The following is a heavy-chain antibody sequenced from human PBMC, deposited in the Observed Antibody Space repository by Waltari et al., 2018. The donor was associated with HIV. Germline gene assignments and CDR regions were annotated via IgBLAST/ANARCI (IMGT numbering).Heavy chain of an antibody. CDR2: IDHRGST. J-gene: IGHJ4*02. V-gene: IGHV4-34*01. D-gene: IGHD1-26*01. CDR3: ARGREGGSYSEFDY. Sequence: QVQLQQWGAGLLKPSETLSLTCAVYGGSFSGYYWSWIRQPPGKGLEWIGEIDHRGSTNYNPSLKSRVTRSVDTSKNQFSLKLSSVTAADTAVYYCARGREGGSYSEFDYWGQGTLVTVSS. CDR1: GGSFSGYY.